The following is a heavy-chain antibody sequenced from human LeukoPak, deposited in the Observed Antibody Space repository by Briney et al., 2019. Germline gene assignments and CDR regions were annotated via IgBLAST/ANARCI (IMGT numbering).Heavy chain of an antibody. CDR2: IYPGDSDT. Sequence: GESLKISCKGSGYSFTSYWLGWVRQMPGKGLGWMGIIYPGDSDTRYSPSFQGQVTISADKSISTAYLQWSSLKASDTAMYYCARRGYCSGGSCYGVETDYWGQGTLVTVSS. CDR3: ARRGYCSGGSCYGVETDY. V-gene: IGHV5-51*01. J-gene: IGHJ4*02. D-gene: IGHD2-15*01. CDR1: GYSFTSYW.